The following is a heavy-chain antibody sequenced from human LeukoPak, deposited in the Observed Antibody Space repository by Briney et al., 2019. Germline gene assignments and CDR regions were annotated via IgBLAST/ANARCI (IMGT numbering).Heavy chain of an antibody. CDR2: FDPKYGER. Sequence: ASVNVSCKVSEYTLTELCIHWVRQPPGKGLEWKGGFDPKYGERIYDQKFPGKVPMTGDTYTDTAYMELNSLTSEDTAVYYYSTEMSKFYDSSGYSKHFDYWGQGTLVTVSS. CDR3: STEMSKFYDSSGYSKHFDY. V-gene: IGHV1-24*01. D-gene: IGHD3-22*01. J-gene: IGHJ4*02. CDR1: EYTLTELC.